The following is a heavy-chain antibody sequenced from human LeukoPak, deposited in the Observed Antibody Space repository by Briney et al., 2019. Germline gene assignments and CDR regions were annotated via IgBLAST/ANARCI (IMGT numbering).Heavy chain of an antibody. J-gene: IGHJ4*02. CDR2: ISAYNGNT. Sequence: ASVKVSCKASGYTLTSYGISWVRQAPGQGLEWMGWISAYNGNTNYAQKLQGRVTMTTDTSTSTAYMELRSLRSDDTAVYYCARDRSLNHYYHSNTRPYYFDYWGQGTLVTVSS. V-gene: IGHV1-18*01. CDR3: ARDRSLNHYYHSNTRPYYFDY. D-gene: IGHD3-22*01. CDR1: GYTLTSYG.